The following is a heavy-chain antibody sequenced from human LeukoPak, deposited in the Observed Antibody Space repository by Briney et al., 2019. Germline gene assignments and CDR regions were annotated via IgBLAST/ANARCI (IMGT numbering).Heavy chain of an antibody. V-gene: IGHV3-7*01. CDR3: ARDTSPSSRSSYFDALDM. CDR2: VKQDGSQK. J-gene: IGHJ3*02. Sequence: GGSLRLSCATSGVTFSNDWMTWVRQAQGKGLEWVANVKQDGSQKNYVDSVKGRFTISRDNTKKSLFLQMNSLRAEDTGIYYCARDTSPSSRSSYFDALDMWGQGTMVTVSS. D-gene: IGHD6-13*01. CDR1: GVTFSNDW.